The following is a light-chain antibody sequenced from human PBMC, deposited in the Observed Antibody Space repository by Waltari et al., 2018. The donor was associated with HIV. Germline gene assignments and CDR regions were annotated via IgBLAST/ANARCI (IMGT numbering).Light chain of an antibody. J-gene: IGLJ2*01. Sequence: QSVLTQPPSVSGAPGQRVTLSCTGTRSNIGTHEVHWYQQLPGTAPRLLISKPTVRPSVVPDRFSGSKSGTSASLAINGLQAEDEADYYCQSSDNTLSGSVFGGGTKLTVL. CDR3: QSSDNTLSGSV. V-gene: IGLV1-40*01. CDR1: RSNIGTHE. CDR2: KPT.